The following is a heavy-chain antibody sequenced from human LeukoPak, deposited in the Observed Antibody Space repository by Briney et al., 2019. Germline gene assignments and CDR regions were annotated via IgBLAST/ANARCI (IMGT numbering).Heavy chain of an antibody. CDR2: IYTSGST. D-gene: IGHD3-16*01. J-gene: IGHJ6*03. V-gene: IGHV4-4*07. CDR3: GAFGGHRTYYYMDV. CDR1: GGSISSYY. Sequence: SETLSLTCTVSGGSISSYYWSWIRQPAGKGLEWIGRIYTSGSTNYNPSLKSRVTISVDTSKNQFSLKLSSVTAADTAVYYCGAFGGHRTYYYMDVWGKGTTVTVSS.